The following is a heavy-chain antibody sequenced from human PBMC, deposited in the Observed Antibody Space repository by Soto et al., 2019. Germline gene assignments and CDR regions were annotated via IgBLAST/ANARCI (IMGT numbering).Heavy chain of an antibody. D-gene: IGHD6-13*01. CDR1: GGSISGHY. J-gene: IGHJ4*02. CDR3: ARGNIAAALVY. Sequence: QVQLQQWGAGLLKPSETLSLTCAVYGGSISGHYWNWTRQPPGKGLEWIGEINHSGRTNYNPSLKSRVTISVDTCKNQFSLNLGSVTAADTAVYYCARGNIAAALVYWGQGTLVTVSS. CDR2: INHSGRT. V-gene: IGHV4-34*01.